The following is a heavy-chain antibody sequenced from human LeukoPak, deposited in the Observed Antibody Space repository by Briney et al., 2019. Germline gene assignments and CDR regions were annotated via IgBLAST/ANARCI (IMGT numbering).Heavy chain of an antibody. J-gene: IGHJ4*02. CDR1: GYTFTSYG. D-gene: IGHD4-17*01. CDR3: ARRMDYGDYEGFDY. Sequence: ASVKVSCKASGYTFTSYGISWVRQAPGQGLEGMGWISAYNGNTNYAQKLQGRVTMTTDTSTSTAYMELRSLRSDDTAVYYCARRMDYGDYEGFDYWGQGTLVTVSS. V-gene: IGHV1-18*01. CDR2: ISAYNGNT.